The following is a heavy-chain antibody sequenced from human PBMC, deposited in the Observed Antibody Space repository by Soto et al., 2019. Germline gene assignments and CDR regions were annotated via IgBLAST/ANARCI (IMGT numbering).Heavy chain of an antibody. D-gene: IGHD6-19*01. CDR3: ARDGGTHVAGTPWFDP. CDR1: GYTFTGYY. V-gene: IGHV1-2*04. J-gene: IGHJ5*02. Sequence: ASVKVSCKASGYTFTGYYMHWVRQAPGQGLEWMGWINPNSGGTNYAQKFQGWVTMTRDTSISTAYMELSRLRSDDTAVYYCARDGGTHVAGTPWFDPWGQGTLVTVSS. CDR2: INPNSGGT.